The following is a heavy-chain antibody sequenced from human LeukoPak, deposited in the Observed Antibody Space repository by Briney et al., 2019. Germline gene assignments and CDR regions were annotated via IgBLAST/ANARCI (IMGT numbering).Heavy chain of an antibody. D-gene: IGHD5-12*01. Sequence: GASGKVSCKASGGTFSSYAISWVRQAPGQGLEWMGGIIPIFGTANYAQKFQGRVTITADKSTSTAYMELSSLRSEDTAVYYCARSRRGYSGFHFDYWGQGTLVTVSS. CDR3: ARSRRGYSGFHFDY. V-gene: IGHV1-69*06. J-gene: IGHJ4*02. CDR1: GGTFSSYA. CDR2: IIPIFGTA.